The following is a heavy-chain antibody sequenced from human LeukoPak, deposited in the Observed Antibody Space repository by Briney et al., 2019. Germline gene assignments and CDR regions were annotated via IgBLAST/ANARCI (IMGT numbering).Heavy chain of an antibody. J-gene: IGHJ4*02. V-gene: IGHV3-21*06. CDR3: ARGKNQDTAMSLVWEN. D-gene: IGHD5-18*01. CDR1: GFTFSDYS. Sequence: PGGSLRLSCAASGFTFSDYSMNWVRQTPRKGLEWVSCISGSGSYIYYADSLRGRFTISRDNAKNSLILQVNSLRAEDTAVYYCARGKNQDTAMSLVWENWGQGTLVTVSS. CDR2: ISGSGSYI.